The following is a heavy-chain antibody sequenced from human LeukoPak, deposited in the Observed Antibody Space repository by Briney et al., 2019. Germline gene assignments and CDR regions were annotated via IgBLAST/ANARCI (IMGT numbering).Heavy chain of an antibody. CDR2: ISYSGST. D-gene: IGHD6-13*01. J-gene: IGHJ4*02. CDR3: ARLKAASSWDY. Sequence: SETLSLTCTVSGGSISSYYWGWIRQPPGKGLECIGSISYSGSTYYNPSLKSRVTISVDTSKNQFSLKVSFVTAADTAVYYCARLKAASSWDYWGQGTLVTVSS. V-gene: IGHV4-39*01. CDR1: GGSISSYY.